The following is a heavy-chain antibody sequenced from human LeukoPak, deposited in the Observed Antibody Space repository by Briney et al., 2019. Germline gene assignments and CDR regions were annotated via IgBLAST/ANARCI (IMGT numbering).Heavy chain of an antibody. CDR2: INPNSGGT. CDR3: ARDCLPSMVRGTLDY. Sequence: GASVKVSCKASGYTFTGYYMHWVRQAPGQGLEWMGWINPNSGGTNYAQKFQGWVTMTRDTSISTAYMELSRLRSDDTAVYYCARDCLPSMVRGTLDYWGQGTLVTVSS. J-gene: IGHJ4*02. V-gene: IGHV1-2*04. D-gene: IGHD3-10*01. CDR1: GYTFTGYY.